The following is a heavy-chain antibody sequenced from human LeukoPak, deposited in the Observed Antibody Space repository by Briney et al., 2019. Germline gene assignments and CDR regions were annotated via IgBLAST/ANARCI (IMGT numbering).Heavy chain of an antibody. J-gene: IGHJ4*02. D-gene: IGHD3-22*01. CDR1: GFTFCDYA. Sequence: GGSLRLSCTASGFTFCDYAMSWVRQAPGKGLEWVGFIRSKAYGGKTEYAASVKGRFTISRDDSKSIAYLQMNSLKTEDTAVYYCTIYYDSSGYYYEIDYWGQGTLVTVSS. CDR3: TIYYDSSGYYYEIDY. V-gene: IGHV3-49*04. CDR2: IRSKAYGGKT.